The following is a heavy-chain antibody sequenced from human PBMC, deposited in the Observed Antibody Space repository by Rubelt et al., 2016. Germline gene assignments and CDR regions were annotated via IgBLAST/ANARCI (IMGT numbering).Heavy chain of an antibody. CDR3: ARRDSSGWYTI. J-gene: IGHJ4*02. V-gene: IGHV4-31*03. CDR1: RGSLSSGGRY. CDR2: IYYGGST. Sequence: QLQLQESGPGLVKPSETLSLTCTVSRGSLSSGGRYWSWIRQHPEKGLEWIGYIYYGGSTQYNPSLKSRVSISVDTSKNQFSLKLRSVTAADTAVYYCARRDSSGWYTIWGQGTLVTVSS. D-gene: IGHD6-19*01.